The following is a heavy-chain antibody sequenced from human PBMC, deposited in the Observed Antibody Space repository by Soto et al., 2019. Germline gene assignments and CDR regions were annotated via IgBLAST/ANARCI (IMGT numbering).Heavy chain of an antibody. J-gene: IGHJ4*02. CDR3: ARGAHYDYVWGSYPLDY. V-gene: IGHV3-21*01. D-gene: IGHD3-16*02. Sequence: GGSLRLSCAASGFTFSSYSMNWVRQAPGKGLEWVSSISSSSSYIYYADSVKGRFTISRDNAKNSLYLQMNSLRAEDTAVYYCARGAHYDYVWGSYPLDYWGQGTLVTVSS. CDR2: ISSSSSYI. CDR1: GFTFSSYS.